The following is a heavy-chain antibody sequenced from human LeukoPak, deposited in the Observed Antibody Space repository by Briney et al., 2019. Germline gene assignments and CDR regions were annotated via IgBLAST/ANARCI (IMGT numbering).Heavy chain of an antibody. Sequence: SETLSLTCTVSGGSISSYYWSWIRQPPGKGLEWIGYIYYSGSTNYNPSLKSRVTISVDTSKNQFSLKLSSVAAADTAVYYCASFDDYTYDYWGQGTLVTVSS. CDR2: IYYSGST. J-gene: IGHJ4*02. V-gene: IGHV4-59*01. CDR3: ASFDDYTYDY. CDR1: GGSISSYY. D-gene: IGHD3-16*01.